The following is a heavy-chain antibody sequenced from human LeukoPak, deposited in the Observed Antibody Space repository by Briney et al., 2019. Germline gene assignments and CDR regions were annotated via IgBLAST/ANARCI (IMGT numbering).Heavy chain of an antibody. V-gene: IGHV3-7*01. CDR3: ARDPDLYDY. J-gene: IGHJ4*01. CDR1: GFTFSSYE. CDR2: IKQDGSEK. Sequence: GGSLRLSCAASGFTFSSYEMNWVRQAPGKGLEWVANIKQDGSEKYYVDSVKGRFTISRDNAKNSLYLQMNSMRAEDTAVYYCARDPDLYDYWGHGTLVTVSS. D-gene: IGHD2-8*01.